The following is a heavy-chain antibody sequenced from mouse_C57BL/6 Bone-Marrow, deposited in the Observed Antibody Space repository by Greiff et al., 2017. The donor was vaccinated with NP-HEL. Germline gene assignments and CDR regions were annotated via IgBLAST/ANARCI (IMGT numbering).Heavy chain of an antibody. Sequence: VQLQQPGADLVKPGASVKLSCKASGYTFTSYWMHWVKQRPGRGLEWIGRIDPNSGGTKFNEKFKTKATLTVDKPSSTAYMQLSSLTSEDSAVCYCARYYYGSRGWYFDVWGTGTTVTVSS. V-gene: IGHV1-72*01. CDR1: GYTFTSYW. D-gene: IGHD1-1*01. CDR3: ARYYYGSRGWYFDV. J-gene: IGHJ1*03. CDR2: IDPNSGGT.